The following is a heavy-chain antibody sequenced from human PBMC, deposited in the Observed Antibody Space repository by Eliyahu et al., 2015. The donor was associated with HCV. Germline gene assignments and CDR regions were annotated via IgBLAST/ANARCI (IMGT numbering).Heavy chain of an antibody. D-gene: IGHD4-23*01. CDR2: SNPKSIGGTT. J-gene: IGHJ5*02. V-gene: IGHV3-15*01. CDR3: IRDKDQGPGSRWNP. CDR1: GFTFSDAW. Sequence: ESGGGFVKPGGSLRLSCVASGFTFSDAWMSWVRQAPGKGLEWVGRSNPKSIGGTTDYAAPLKDRFTISRDDAINRLYLEMNGLQTEDTAVYYCIRDKDQGPGSRWNPWGQGTLVTVSS.